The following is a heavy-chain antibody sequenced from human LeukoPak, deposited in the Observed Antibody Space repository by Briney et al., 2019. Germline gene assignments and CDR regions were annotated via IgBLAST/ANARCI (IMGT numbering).Heavy chain of an antibody. J-gene: IGHJ4*02. D-gene: IGHD3-22*01. CDR1: GGSVSSYY. Sequence: KPSETLSLTCTVSGGSVSSYYWSWIRQPPGKGLEWVSYISSSGSTTHYADSVKGRFTISRDNAKKSLYLQMNSLRAEDTAVYYCARDNYDSSGYYFDWGQGTLVTVSS. CDR3: ARDNYDSSGYYFD. CDR2: ISSSGSTT. V-gene: IGHV3-11*04.